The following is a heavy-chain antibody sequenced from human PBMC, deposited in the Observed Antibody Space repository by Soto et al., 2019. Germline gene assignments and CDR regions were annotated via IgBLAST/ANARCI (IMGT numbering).Heavy chain of an antibody. CDR1: GYTFTGYY. Sequence: ASVKVSCKASGYTFTGYYMHWVRQAPGQGLEWMGWINPNSGGTNYAQKFQGRVTMTRDTSISTAYMELSRLRSDDTAVYYCSIAHTICGVVINWFDPWGQGTLVTVSS. CDR3: SIAHTICGVVINWFDP. D-gene: IGHD3-3*01. V-gene: IGHV1-2*02. CDR2: INPNSGGT. J-gene: IGHJ5*02.